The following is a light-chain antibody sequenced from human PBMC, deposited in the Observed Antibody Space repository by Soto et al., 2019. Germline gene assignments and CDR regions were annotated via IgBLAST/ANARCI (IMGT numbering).Light chain of an antibody. CDR2: GAS. V-gene: IGKV3-15*01. CDR1: QNVGTS. J-gene: IGKJ1*01. CDR3: ERYNNCPPWK. Sequence: EIVMTRSPATLSVSRGERATLFCRASQNVGTSLAWYQQIPGQPPRLLIHGASIRATGVPARFNGSGSGTEFTLTISGLQSEDLTVYYCERYNNCPPWKCGQGTKLDIX.